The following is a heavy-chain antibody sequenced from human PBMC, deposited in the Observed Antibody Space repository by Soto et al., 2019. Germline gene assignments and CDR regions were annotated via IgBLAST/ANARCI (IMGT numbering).Heavy chain of an antibody. Sequence: QVQLVQSGAEVKKPGSSVKVSCKASGGTFSSYTISWVRQAPGQGLEWMGRIIPILGIANYAQKFQGRVTITAKNPTSTPYRERSSRRSEDTAVFYCASLDMRGTDPWGQGPLVTVSS. CDR1: GGTFSSYT. J-gene: IGHJ5*02. CDR3: ASLDMRGTDP. D-gene: IGHD3-16*01. CDR2: IIPILGIA. V-gene: IGHV1-69*02.